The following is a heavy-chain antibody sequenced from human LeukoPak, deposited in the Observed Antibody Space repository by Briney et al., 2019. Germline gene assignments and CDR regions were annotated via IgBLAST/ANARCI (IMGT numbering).Heavy chain of an antibody. Sequence: GASVKVSCKASGYTFTSYYMHWVRQAPGQGLEWMGIINPSGGSTSYAQRFQGRVTMTRDTSTSTVYMELSSLRSEDTAVYYCARSEMATITLDYWGQGTLVTVSS. CDR1: GYTFTSYY. J-gene: IGHJ4*02. CDR3: ARSEMATITLDY. CDR2: INPSGGST. V-gene: IGHV1-46*01. D-gene: IGHD5-24*01.